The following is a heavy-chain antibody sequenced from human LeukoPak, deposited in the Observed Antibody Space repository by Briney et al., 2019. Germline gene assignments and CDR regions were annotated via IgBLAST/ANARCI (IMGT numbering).Heavy chain of an antibody. CDR1: GNSLSSGNY. CDR3: ARDPGPWLDAFDI. CDR2: IYQSGST. J-gene: IGHJ3*02. V-gene: IGHV4-38-2*02. Sequence: PSETLSLTCTVSGNSLSSGNYWGWIRQPPGKGLEWIGSIYQSGSTYYNPSVKSRVTISVDTSKNQLSLRLSSVTAADTAVYYCARDPGPWLDAFDIWGQGTMVTVSS. D-gene: IGHD6-19*01.